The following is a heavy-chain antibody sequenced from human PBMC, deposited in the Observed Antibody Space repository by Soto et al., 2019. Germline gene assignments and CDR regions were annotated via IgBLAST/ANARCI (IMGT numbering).Heavy chain of an antibody. D-gene: IGHD4-17*01. V-gene: IGHV3-30*03. CDR3: ARGDGDFAPLDY. CDR1: GFTFNSYG. J-gene: IGHJ4*02. CDR2: VAYDGINK. Sequence: VRLVESGGGVVRPGRSLRLTCAASGFTFNSYGMHWVRQAPGKGLEWVAVVAYDGINKHYGDSVKGRFTISRDNSPNTVYLQMDSLQSDDPAAYFCARGDGDFAPLDYWGQGTLVTVSS.